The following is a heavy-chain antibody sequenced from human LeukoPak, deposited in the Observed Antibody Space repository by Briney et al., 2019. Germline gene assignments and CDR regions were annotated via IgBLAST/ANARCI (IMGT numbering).Heavy chain of an antibody. V-gene: IGHV1-18*01. CDR2: ISAYNGNT. CDR1: GYTFTSYG. D-gene: IGHD3-9*01. CDR3: ARDFPRDYDILTGYYMAGWFDP. Sequence: ASVKVSCKASGYTFTSYGISRVRQAPGQGLEWMGWISAYNGNTNYAQKLQGRVTMTTDTSTSTAYIELRSLRSDDTAVYYCARDFPRDYDILTGYYMAGWFDPWGQGTLVTVSS. J-gene: IGHJ5*02.